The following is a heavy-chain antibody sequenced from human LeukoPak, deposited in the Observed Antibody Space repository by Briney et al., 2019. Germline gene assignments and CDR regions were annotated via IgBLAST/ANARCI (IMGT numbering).Heavy chain of an antibody. D-gene: IGHD2-15*01. CDR2: INQDGSEK. Sequence: PGGSLRLSCAASGFTFRSCWMSWVRQAPGKWLEWVANINQDGSEKYYVDSVKGRFTISRDNAKNSLYLQMNSLRADDTAMYYCARDGGPFDSWGQGTLVTVPS. CDR3: ARDGGPFDS. CDR1: GFTFRSCW. V-gene: IGHV3-7*03. J-gene: IGHJ4*02.